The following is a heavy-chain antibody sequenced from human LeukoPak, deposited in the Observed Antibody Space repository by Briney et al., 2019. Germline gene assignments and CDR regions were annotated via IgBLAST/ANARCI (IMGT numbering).Heavy chain of an antibody. CDR3: ARVGIAYYDFWSGYWYNWFDP. Sequence: SSETLSLTCTVSGDSVSSGNYYWSWIRQPPGKGLEWIGSIYHSGSTYYNPSLKSRVTISVDTSKNQFSLKLSSVTAADTAVYYCARVGIAYYDFWSGYWYNWFDPWGQGTLVTVSS. CDR2: IYHSGST. J-gene: IGHJ5*02. D-gene: IGHD3-3*01. CDR1: GDSVSSGNYY. V-gene: IGHV4-38-2*02.